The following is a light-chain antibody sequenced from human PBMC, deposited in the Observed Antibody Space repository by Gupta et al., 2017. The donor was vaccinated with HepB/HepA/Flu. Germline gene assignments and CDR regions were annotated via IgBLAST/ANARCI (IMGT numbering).Light chain of an antibody. Sequence: EIVLTQSPGTLSLSPGERATLSCRASQSVDSKYLAWYQQKPGQAPRLLIYATSNRLTGVPHRFSGSGSGADFTLTISRLEAEDLAVYYCQHFGDSPPGMTFGPGTRVD. CDR2: ATS. CDR1: QSVDSKY. V-gene: IGKV3-20*01. CDR3: QHFGDSPPGMT. J-gene: IGKJ3*01.